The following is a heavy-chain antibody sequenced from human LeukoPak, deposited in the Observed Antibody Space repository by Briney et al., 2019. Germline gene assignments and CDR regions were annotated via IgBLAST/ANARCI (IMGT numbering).Heavy chain of an antibody. D-gene: IGHD2-15*01. Sequence: GGSLRLSCAASGFTFDDYGMSWVRQAPGKGLEWVSGINWNGGSTGYADSVKGRFTISRDNAKNSLYLRMNSLRAEDTALYYCARDPWGYCSGGSCYSGYFDYWGQGTLVTVSS. CDR3: ARDPWGYCSGGSCYSGYFDY. J-gene: IGHJ4*02. V-gene: IGHV3-20*04. CDR2: INWNGGST. CDR1: GFTFDDYG.